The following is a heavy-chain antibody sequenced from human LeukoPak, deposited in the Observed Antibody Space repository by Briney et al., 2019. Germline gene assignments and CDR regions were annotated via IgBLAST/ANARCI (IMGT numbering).Heavy chain of an antibody. V-gene: IGHV3-21*05. Sequence: PGRSLRLSCAASGFTFSSYDMHWVRQAPGKGLEWVSYISGSSTYTNYADSVKGRFTVSRDNAKNSLYLQMNSLRAEDTAVYYCARGTTYFDYRGQGALVTVSS. CDR2: ISGSSTYT. CDR1: GFTFSSYD. J-gene: IGHJ4*02. D-gene: IGHD4-11*01. CDR3: ARGTTYFDY.